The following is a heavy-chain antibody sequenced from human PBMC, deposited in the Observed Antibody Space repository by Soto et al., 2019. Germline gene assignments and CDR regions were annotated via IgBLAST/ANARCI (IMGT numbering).Heavy chain of an antibody. V-gene: IGHV4-31*03. J-gene: IGHJ5*02. CDR2: IYYSGST. D-gene: IGHD2-2*01. Sequence: SETLSLTCTVSGGSISSGGYYWSWIRQHPGKGLEWIGYIYYSGSTYYNPSLKSRVTISVDTSKNQFSLKLSSVTAADTAVYYCARTQRTLGYCSSTSCPGLNWFDPWGQGTLVTVSS. CDR1: GGSISSGGYY. CDR3: ARTQRTLGYCSSTSCPGLNWFDP.